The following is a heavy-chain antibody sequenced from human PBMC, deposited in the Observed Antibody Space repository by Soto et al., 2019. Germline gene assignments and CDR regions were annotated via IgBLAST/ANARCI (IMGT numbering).Heavy chain of an antibody. J-gene: IGHJ4*02. CDR3: AKDREQWPVLYYFHY. V-gene: IGHV3-30*18. D-gene: IGHD6-19*01. CDR2: ISYDGNNK. Sequence: QVQLVESGGGVVQPGRSLRLSCAASGFTFSSYGMHWVRQAPGKGLEWVAVISYDGNNKYYADSVKGRFTICRDNSKNTLYLQMNSLRAEDTAVYYCAKDREQWPVLYYFHYWGQETLVTVSS. CDR1: GFTFSSYG.